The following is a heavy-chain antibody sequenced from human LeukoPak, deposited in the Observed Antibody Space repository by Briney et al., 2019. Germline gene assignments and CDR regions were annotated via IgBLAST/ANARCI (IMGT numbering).Heavy chain of an antibody. CDR1: GFTFDDYA. CDR3: ARGIGGKVVLTFDY. D-gene: IGHD4-23*01. Sequence: GRSLRLSCAASGFTFDDYAMHWVRQAPGKGLEWVSGISWNSGSIGYADSVKGRFTISRDNAQNSLYLQMNILRAEDTAVYYCARGIGGKVVLTFDYWGQGTLVTVSS. CDR2: ISWNSGSI. V-gene: IGHV3-9*01. J-gene: IGHJ4*02.